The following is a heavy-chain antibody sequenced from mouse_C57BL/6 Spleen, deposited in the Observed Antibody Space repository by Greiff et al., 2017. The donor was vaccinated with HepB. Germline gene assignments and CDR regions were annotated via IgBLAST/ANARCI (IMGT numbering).Heavy chain of an antibody. J-gene: IGHJ2*01. CDR3: AASYYGSSDY. CDR2: INPGSGGT. CDR1: GYAFTNYL. V-gene: IGHV1-54*01. D-gene: IGHD1-1*01. Sequence: QVHLVESGAELVRPGTSVKVSCKASGYAFTNYLIEWVKQRPGQGLEWIGVINPGSGGTNYNEKFKGKATLTADKSSSTAYMQLSSLTSEDSAVYFCAASYYGSSDYWGQGTTLTVSS.